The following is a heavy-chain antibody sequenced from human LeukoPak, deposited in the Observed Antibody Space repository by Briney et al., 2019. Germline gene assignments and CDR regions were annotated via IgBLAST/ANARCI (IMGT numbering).Heavy chain of an antibody. J-gene: IGHJ4*02. CDR3: ARSRVYCSGGSCYQGFDY. CDR1: GGSNSSSNW. CDR2: IYHSGST. D-gene: IGHD2-15*01. Sequence: SGTLSLTGAVSGGSNSSSNWWSWVRQPPGKGLEWIGEIYHSGSTNYNPSLKSRVTISVDKSKNQFSLKLSSVTAADTAVYYCARSRVYCSGGSCYQGFDYWGQGTLVTVSS. V-gene: IGHV4-4*02.